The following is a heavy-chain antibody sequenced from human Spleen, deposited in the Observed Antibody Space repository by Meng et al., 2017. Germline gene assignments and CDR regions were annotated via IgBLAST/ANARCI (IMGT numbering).Heavy chain of an antibody. V-gene: IGHV4-34*01. CDR2: IYHSGGT. CDR3: ARGEGRQQLVRRPRFDP. Sequence: QVQLQQWGAGLLKPSETLSLTFAVYGGSFNRYYWTWIRQPPGKGLEWIGEIYHSGGTDYNPSLKSRVTISVDTSKNQFSLKLSSVTAADTAVYYCARGEGRQQLVRRPRFDPWGQGTLVTVSS. J-gene: IGHJ5*02. CDR1: GGSFNRYY. D-gene: IGHD6-13*01.